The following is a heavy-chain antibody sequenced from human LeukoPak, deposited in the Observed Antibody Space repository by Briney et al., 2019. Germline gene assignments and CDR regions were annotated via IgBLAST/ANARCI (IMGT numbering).Heavy chain of an antibody. D-gene: IGHD3-3*01. J-gene: IGHJ4*02. Sequence: SETLSLTCTVSSGSISSYYWSWLRQPPGQGLEWIGYIYYSGSTNYNHSLKSRVTISVDTSKTQFSLKLSSVTAADTAVYYCARARAGYYDFWSGYTLFDYWGQGTLVTVSS. V-gene: IGHV4-59*01. CDR2: IYYSGST. CDR3: ARARAGYYDFWSGYTLFDY. CDR1: SGSISSYY.